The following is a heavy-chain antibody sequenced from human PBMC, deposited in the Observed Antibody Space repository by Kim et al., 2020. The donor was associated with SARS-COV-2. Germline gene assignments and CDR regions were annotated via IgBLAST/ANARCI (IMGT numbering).Heavy chain of an antibody. CDR1: GGTFSSYA. D-gene: IGHD2-21*02. CDR3: ARCVEVVTATPPRGTYNWFDP. V-gene: IGHV1-69*13. CDR2: IIPIFGTA. Sequence: SVKVSCKASGGTFSSYAISWVRQAPGQGLEWMGGIIPIFGTANYAQKFQGRVTITADESTSTAYMELSSLRSEDTAVYYCARCVEVVTATPPRGTYNWFDPWGQGTLVTVSS. J-gene: IGHJ5*02.